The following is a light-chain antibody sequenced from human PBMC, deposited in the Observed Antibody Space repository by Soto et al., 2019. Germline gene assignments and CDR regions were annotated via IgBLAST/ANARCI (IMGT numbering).Light chain of an antibody. Sequence: EIVLTQSPVTLSLSPGERATLSCRASQSLSSSSFAWYQHKPGQGPRLLIYGAFTRATGIPDRFSGSGSGTDFTLTISRLEPEDFAVYYCQQHETLITFGQGTRLE. V-gene: IGKV3-20*01. CDR1: QSLSSSS. J-gene: IGKJ5*01. CDR3: QQHETLIT. CDR2: GAF.